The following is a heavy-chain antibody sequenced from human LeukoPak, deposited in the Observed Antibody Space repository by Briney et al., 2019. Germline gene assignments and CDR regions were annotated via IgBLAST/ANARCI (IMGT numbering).Heavy chain of an antibody. CDR3: ARVPHFGDYGWFDP. CDR1: GGSISSYY. J-gene: IGHJ5*02. CDR2: VSYSGST. Sequence: SETLSLTCTVSGGSISSYYWSWVRQAPGKGLEWMGYVSYSGSTDYNPSLKSRVIISIDTSKNQFSLRLSSVTAADTAVYYCARVPHFGDYGWFDPWGQGSMVTVSS. V-gene: IGHV4-59*01. D-gene: IGHD4-17*01.